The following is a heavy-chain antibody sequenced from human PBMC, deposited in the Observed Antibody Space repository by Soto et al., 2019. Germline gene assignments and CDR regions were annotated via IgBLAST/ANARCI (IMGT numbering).Heavy chain of an antibody. Sequence: LPLTCAVSGGSTSSSNWWSWVRQPPGKGLEWIGEIYHSGSTNYNPSLKSRVTISVDKSKNQFSLKLSSVTAADTAVYYCARAPGYDILTGYKSFAYYYCMDVWGHGXTFTV. CDR3: ARAPGYDILTGYKSFAYYYCMDV. D-gene: IGHD3-9*01. CDR1: GGSTSSSNW. CDR2: IYHSGST. V-gene: IGHV4-4*02. J-gene: IGHJ6*02.